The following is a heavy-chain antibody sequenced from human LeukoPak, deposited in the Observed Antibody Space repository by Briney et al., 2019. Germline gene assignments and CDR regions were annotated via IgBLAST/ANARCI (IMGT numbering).Heavy chain of an antibody. J-gene: IGHJ5*02. CDR2: ISSSSSTI. V-gene: IGHV3-48*04. CDR3: AKDRWFGELLPEGWFDP. Sequence: GGSLRLSCAASGFTFSSYSMNWVRQAPGKGLEWVSYISSSSSTIYYADSVKGRFTISRDNAKNSLYLQMNSLRAEDTAVYYCAKDRWFGELLPEGWFDPWGQGTLVTVSS. CDR1: GFTFSSYS. D-gene: IGHD3-10*01.